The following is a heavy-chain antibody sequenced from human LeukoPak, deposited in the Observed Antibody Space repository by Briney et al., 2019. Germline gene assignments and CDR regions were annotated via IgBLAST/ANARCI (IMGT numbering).Heavy chain of an antibody. D-gene: IGHD3-10*01. V-gene: IGHV4-34*01. CDR1: GGSFSGYY. J-gene: IGHJ5*02. CDR3: ARGIGYGSGRSNWFDP. CDR2: INHSGST. Sequence: SETLSLTCAVYGGSFSGYYWSWIRQPPGKGLEWIGEINHSGSTNYNPSLKSRVTISVDTSKNQFSLKLSSVTAADTAVYYCARGIGYGSGRSNWFDPWGQGTLVTVSS.